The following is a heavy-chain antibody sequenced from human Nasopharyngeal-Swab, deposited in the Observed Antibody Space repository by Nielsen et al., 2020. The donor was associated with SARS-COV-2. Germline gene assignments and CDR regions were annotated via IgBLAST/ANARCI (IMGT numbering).Heavy chain of an antibody. CDR3: ARRTDDPGNRFAY. Sequence: GESLKISCAASGFSFSTYGMSWVRQAPGKGLEWISYISSSSSAIYYADSVKGRFTISRDNAKNSLYLQMNSLRAEDTAVYYCARRTDDPGNRFAYWGQGTLVTVSS. J-gene: IGHJ4*02. D-gene: IGHD1-14*01. V-gene: IGHV3-48*04. CDR1: GFSFSTYG. CDR2: ISSSSSAI.